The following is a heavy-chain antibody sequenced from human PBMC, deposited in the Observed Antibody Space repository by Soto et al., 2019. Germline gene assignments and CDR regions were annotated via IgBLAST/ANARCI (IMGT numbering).Heavy chain of an antibody. CDR1: GFTFSSYA. V-gene: IGHV3-23*01. D-gene: IGHD3-16*02. CDR3: AMAWGSYRYYFDY. J-gene: IGHJ4*02. Sequence: GGSLRLSCAASGFTFSSYAMSWVRQAPGKGLEWVSAISGSGGSTYYADSVKGRFTISRDNSKNTLYLQMNSLRAEDTAVYYCAMAWGSYRYYFDYWGQGTLVTVSS. CDR2: ISGSGGST.